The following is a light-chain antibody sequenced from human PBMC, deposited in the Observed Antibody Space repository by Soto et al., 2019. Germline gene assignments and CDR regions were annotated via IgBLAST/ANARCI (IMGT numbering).Light chain of an antibody. CDR2: DVS. CDR1: SSDVGGYNY. CDR3: CSYADSYTLV. J-gene: IGLJ2*01. Sequence: QAVVTQPRSVSGSPGQSVTISCTGTSSDVGGYNYVSWYQQHPGKAPKLMIYDVSKRPSGVPDRFSGSKSGNTASLTISGLQAEDEADYYCCSYADSYTLVFGGGTKLTVL. V-gene: IGLV2-11*01.